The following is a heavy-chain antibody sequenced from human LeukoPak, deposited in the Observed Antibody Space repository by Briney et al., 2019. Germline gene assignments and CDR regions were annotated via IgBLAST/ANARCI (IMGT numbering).Heavy chain of an antibody. Sequence: PSETLSLTCTVSGGSISSYYWSWIRQPAGKGLEWIGRIYTSGTTNYNPSLKSRVTMSVDTSKNHFSLNLDSVTAADTAVYYCARDVRRSSSSANSYYYYMDVWGKGTTVTVSS. CDR2: IYTSGTT. J-gene: IGHJ6*03. CDR1: GGSISSYY. V-gene: IGHV4-4*07. D-gene: IGHD6-6*01. CDR3: ARDVRRSSSSANSYYYYMDV.